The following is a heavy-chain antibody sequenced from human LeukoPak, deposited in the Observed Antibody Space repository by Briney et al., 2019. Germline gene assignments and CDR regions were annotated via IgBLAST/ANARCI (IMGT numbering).Heavy chain of an antibody. D-gene: IGHD3-22*01. CDR3: ARDGQGYYYDSSGTSAYYYYYYMDV. V-gene: IGHV1-2*02. CDR2: INPNSGST. Sequence: GASVKVSCKASGYTFTGYYMHWVRQAPGQGLEWMGWINPNSGSTSYAQKFQGRVTMTRDTSISTAYMELTRLRSDDTAVYYCARDGQGYYYDSSGTSAYYYYYYMDVWGKGTTVTVSS. CDR1: GYTFTGYY. J-gene: IGHJ6*03.